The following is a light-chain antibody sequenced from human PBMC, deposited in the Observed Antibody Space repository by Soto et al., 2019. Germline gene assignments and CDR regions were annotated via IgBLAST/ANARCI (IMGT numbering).Light chain of an antibody. Sequence: DIQLTQSPSTLSASVGDRVTITCRASQIISSWLAWYQQKPGKAPNFLIYKTSNLESGVPSRFSGSGSGTEFTLTISSLQPDYFATYYCQYYNDYCWTFGQGTKVEIK. V-gene: IGKV1-5*03. J-gene: IGKJ1*01. CDR1: QIISSW. CDR2: KTS. CDR3: QYYNDYCWT.